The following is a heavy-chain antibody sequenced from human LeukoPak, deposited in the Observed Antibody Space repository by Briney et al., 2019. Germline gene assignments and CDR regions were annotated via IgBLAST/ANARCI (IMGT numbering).Heavy chain of an antibody. CDR1: GFTFSSNW. Sequence: PGGSLRLSCAASGFTFSSNWMHWVRQGPGKGLVWVSRINPDGSRTDYAESVKGRFTISRDNAKNTLSLEMNSLRAEDTAVYYCAKDSGDGYDPAPEYYFDYWGQGTLVTVSS. CDR3: AKDSGDGYDPAPEYYFDY. D-gene: IGHD5-24*01. CDR2: INPDGSRT. V-gene: IGHV3-74*01. J-gene: IGHJ4*02.